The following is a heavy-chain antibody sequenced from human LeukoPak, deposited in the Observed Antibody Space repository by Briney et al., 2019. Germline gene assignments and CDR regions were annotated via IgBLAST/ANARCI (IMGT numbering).Heavy chain of an antibody. CDR2: IYSGGST. CDR1: GFTVSSNY. Sequence: PGGSLRLSCAASGFTVSSNYMSWVRQAPGKGLEWVSAIYSGGSTYYADSVKGRFTISRDNSKNTLYLQMNSLRAEDTAVYYCARLKIAGIAVAGAFDYWGQGTLVTVSS. CDR3: ARLKIAGIAVAGAFDY. J-gene: IGHJ4*02. V-gene: IGHV3-53*01. D-gene: IGHD6-19*01.